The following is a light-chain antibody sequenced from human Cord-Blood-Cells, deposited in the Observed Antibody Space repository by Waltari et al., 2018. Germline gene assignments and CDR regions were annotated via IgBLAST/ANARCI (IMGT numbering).Light chain of an antibody. CDR3: VLYMGSGIWV. CDR2: STN. CDR1: SGSVSTSYY. J-gene: IGLJ3*02. V-gene: IGLV8-61*01. Sequence: QTVVTQEPSFSVSPGGTVTLTCSLSSGSVSTSYYPSWYQQTPGQAPRPLIYSTNTRSSGVPDRFSGSILGNKAALTITGAQADDESDYYCVLYMGSGIWVFGGGTKLTVL.